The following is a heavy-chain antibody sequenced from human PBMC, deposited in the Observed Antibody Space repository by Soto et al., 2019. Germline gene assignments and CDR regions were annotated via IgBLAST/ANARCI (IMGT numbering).Heavy chain of an antibody. CDR1: GGSISSGTYY. V-gene: IGHV4-39*01. CDR3: ARHSGGWLNFDY. J-gene: IGHJ4*02. Sequence: SETLSLTCTVSGGSISSGTYYLGWIRQPPGKGLEWIGSIHYSGSTYYNPSLKSRVTISVDTSKNQFSLNLSSVTAADTAVYYCARHSGGWLNFDYWGQGTLVTVSS. CDR2: IHYSGST. D-gene: IGHD3-16*01.